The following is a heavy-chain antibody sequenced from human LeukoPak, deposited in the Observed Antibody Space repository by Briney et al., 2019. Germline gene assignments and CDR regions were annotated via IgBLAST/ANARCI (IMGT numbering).Heavy chain of an antibody. CDR1: GGSISSYY. J-gene: IGHJ4*02. D-gene: IGHD6-19*01. CDR2: IYYSGST. V-gene: IGHV4-59*01. CDR3: ARIPRIAVAYYFDY. Sequence: ASETLSLTCTVSGGSISSYYWSWIRQPPGKGLEWIGYIYYSGSTNYNPSLKSRVTISVDTSKNQFSLKLSSVTAADTAVYYCARIPRIAVAYYFDYWGQGTLVTVSS.